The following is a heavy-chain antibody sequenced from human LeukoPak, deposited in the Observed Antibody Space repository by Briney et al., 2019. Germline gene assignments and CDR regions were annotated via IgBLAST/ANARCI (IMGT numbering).Heavy chain of an antibody. CDR2: FRSKSYGGTT. Sequence: GGPLRLSCTASGFTFGDYAMSWFRQAPGKVEGRVGFFRSKSYGGTTEYVACVKGRLTISSVDSKCLACLQMNSLKTDDTAVYYCTGELGYPFDYWGQGTLVTVSS. CDR1: GFTFGDYA. D-gene: IGHD2-15*01. J-gene: IGHJ4*02. V-gene: IGHV3-49*03. CDR3: TGELGYPFDY.